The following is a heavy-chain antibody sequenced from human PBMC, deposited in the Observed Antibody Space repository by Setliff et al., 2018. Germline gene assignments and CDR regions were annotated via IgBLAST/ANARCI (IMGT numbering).Heavy chain of an antibody. V-gene: IGHV3-11*01. CDR3: ISLWLGYYGLDV. D-gene: IGHD5-18*01. Sequence: GGSLRLSCAASGFSFSYYYMSWVRQAPGKGLEWLSKISGDGITIYYADSVRGRFTISRDNAKDSLYLQMNSLRTEDTAVYYCISLWLGYYGLDVWGQGTTVTVSS. J-gene: IGHJ6*02. CDR2: ISGDGITI. CDR1: GFSFSYYY.